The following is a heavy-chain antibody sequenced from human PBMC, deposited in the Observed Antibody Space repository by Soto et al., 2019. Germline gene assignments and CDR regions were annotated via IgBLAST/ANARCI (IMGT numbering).Heavy chain of an antibody. CDR1: GGSFSGYY. D-gene: IGHD2-8*02. J-gene: IGHJ4*02. V-gene: IGHV4-34*01. Sequence: PSETLSLTCAVYGGSFSGYYWTWIRQPPGTGLEWIGEINHSGSTNYNPSLKSRVTISVDTSKNQFSLKLTSVTAADTAVYYCARDKITGLFDYWCQGTLVTVS. CDR3: ARDKITGLFDY. CDR2: INHSGST.